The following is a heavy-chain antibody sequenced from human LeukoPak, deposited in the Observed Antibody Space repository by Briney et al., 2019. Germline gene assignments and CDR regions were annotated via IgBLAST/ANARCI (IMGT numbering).Heavy chain of an antibody. CDR2: IYYTGSA. D-gene: IGHD2/OR15-2a*01. J-gene: IGHJ5*02. Sequence: SETLSLTCTVSGGSVTRGTYYWSWIRQPPGKGLAWMGYIYYTGSATYSTPLTSRVTISVDTSKTQFSLKLSSVTAADTAVYYCARAGGDYFNWFDPWGQGTLVTVSS. CDR3: ARAGGDYFNWFDP. V-gene: IGHV4-61*01. CDR1: GGSVTRGTYY.